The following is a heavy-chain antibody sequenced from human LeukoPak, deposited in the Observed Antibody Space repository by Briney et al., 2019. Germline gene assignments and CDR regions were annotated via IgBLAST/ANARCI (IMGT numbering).Heavy chain of an antibody. V-gene: IGHV3-30-3*01. J-gene: IGHJ4*02. CDR1: GFTFSNYA. D-gene: IGHD5-18*01. CDR2: ISYDGSDK. CDR3: TRDRGNNYGYNFDY. Sequence: GGSLRLSCAASGFTFSNYAMHWVRQAPGKGLEWVAVISYDGSDKYYADSVKGRFTISRDNAMNSLYLQMNSLRAEDTAVYYCTRDRGNNYGYNFDYWGQGTLVTVSS.